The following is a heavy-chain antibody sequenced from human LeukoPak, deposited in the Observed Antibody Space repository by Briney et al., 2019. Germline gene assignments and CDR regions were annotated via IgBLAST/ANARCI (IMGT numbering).Heavy chain of an antibody. Sequence: GGSLRLSCVGSGFTFSNAWMNWVRQAPGKGLEWIGRIKSKPDGGTTDYAAPVKGRFTIPRDDSKNTAYLQMNSLKTEDTAVYYCATGDAVTVGLDYWGQGTLDTVSS. J-gene: IGHJ4*02. V-gene: IGHV3-15*01. D-gene: IGHD2-21*02. CDR3: ATGDAVTVGLDY. CDR1: GFTFSNAW. CDR2: IKSKPDGGTT.